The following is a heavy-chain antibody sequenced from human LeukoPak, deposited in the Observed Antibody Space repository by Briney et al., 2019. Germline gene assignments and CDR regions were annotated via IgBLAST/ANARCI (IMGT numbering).Heavy chain of an antibody. J-gene: IGHJ4*02. CDR1: GYSFTTYW. D-gene: IGHD5-24*01. Sequence: GESPKISCKGSGYSFTTYWITWVRQMPGKGLEWVGIISPGDTEIRYSPSFQGQVTISADKSISTAYLQWSSLKASDTAMYYCARASRDGYNQNFDYWGQGTLVTVSS. CDR3: ARASRDGYNQNFDY. V-gene: IGHV5-51*01. CDR2: ISPGDTEI.